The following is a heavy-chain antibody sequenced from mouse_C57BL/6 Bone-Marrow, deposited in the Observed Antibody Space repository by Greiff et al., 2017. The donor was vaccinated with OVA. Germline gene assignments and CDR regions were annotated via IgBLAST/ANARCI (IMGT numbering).Heavy chain of an antibody. D-gene: IGHD2-3*01. CDR2: ISSGSSTI. J-gene: IGHJ3*01. Sequence: EVQVVESGGGLVKPGGSLKLSCAASGFTFSDYGMHWVRQAPEKGLEWVAYISSGSSTIYYADTVKGRFTISRDNAKNTLFLQMTSLRSEDTAMYYCARDGNNWFAYWGQGTLVTVSA. CDR1: GFTFSDYG. CDR3: ARDGNNWFAY. V-gene: IGHV5-17*01.